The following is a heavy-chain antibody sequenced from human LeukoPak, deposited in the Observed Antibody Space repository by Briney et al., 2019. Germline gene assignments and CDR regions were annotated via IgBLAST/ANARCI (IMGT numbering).Heavy chain of an antibody. V-gene: IGHV3-30-3*01. CDR1: GFTFSSYA. D-gene: IGHD5-24*01. CDR3: ARGGGGWLQSIFDY. CDR2: ISHDGSNK. J-gene: IGHJ4*02. Sequence: GGSLRLSCATSGFTFSSYAMHWVRQAPGKGLEWVAVISHDGSNKYYADSVKGRFTISRDNSKNTLYLQMNSLRAEDTAVYYCARGGGGWLQSIFDYWGQGTLVIVSS.